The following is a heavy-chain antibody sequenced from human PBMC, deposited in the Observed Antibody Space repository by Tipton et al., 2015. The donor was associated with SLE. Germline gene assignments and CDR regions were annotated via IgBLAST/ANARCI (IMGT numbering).Heavy chain of an antibody. Sequence: TLSLTCAVSGYSISSGYYWGWIRQPPGKGLEWIGSIYHSGSTNYNPSLKSRVTISVDTSKNQFSLKLTSVTAADTAVYYCARVGSFYGMDVWGQGTTVTVSS. J-gene: IGHJ6*02. CDR3: ARVGSFYGMDV. CDR2: IYHSGST. V-gene: IGHV4-38-2*01. D-gene: IGHD6-19*01. CDR1: GYSISSGYY.